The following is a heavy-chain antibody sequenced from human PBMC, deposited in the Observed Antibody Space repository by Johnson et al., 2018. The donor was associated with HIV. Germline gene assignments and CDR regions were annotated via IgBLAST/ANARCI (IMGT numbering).Heavy chain of an antibody. Sequence: LVESGGGVVQPGGSLRLSCAASGFTFSSYGMHWVRQAPGKGLEWVAFIRYDGSNKYYADSVKGRFTISRDNSKNTLYLQMNSLRAEDTAVYYCARAEGEYDAFDIWGQGTMVTVSS. J-gene: IGHJ3*02. D-gene: IGHD2/OR15-2a*01. V-gene: IGHV3-30*02. CDR3: ARAEGEYDAFDI. CDR2: IRYDGSNK. CDR1: GFTFSSYG.